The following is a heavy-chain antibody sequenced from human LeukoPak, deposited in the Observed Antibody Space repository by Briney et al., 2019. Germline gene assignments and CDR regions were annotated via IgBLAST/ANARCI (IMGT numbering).Heavy chain of an antibody. D-gene: IGHD1-26*01. CDR2: IIPIFGIA. CDR1: GGTFSSYA. Sequence: SVEVSCKASGGTFSSYAISWVRQAPGQGLEWMGRIIPIFGIANYAQKFQGRVTITADKSTSTAYMELSSLRSEDTAVYYCARERGYSGSYCFDYWGQGTLVTVSS. V-gene: IGHV1-69*04. J-gene: IGHJ4*02. CDR3: ARERGYSGSYCFDY.